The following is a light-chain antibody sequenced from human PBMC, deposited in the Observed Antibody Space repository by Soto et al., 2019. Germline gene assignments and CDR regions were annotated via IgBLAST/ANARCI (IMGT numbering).Light chain of an antibody. J-gene: IGKJ4*01. CDR3: QQYNTWSPLT. Sequence: EIVMTQSPATLSVSPGERATLSCRASQSVSNNLAWYQQKPGQAPRLLIYGASTRATGIPARFSGSGSGTVFTLTISSMQSEDFAVYYCQQYNTWSPLTFRGGTKVETK. CDR2: GAS. V-gene: IGKV3-15*01. CDR1: QSVSNN.